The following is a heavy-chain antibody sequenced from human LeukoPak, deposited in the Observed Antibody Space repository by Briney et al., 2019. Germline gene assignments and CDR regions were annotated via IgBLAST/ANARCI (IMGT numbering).Heavy chain of an antibody. J-gene: IGHJ3*02. CDR1: GYTFTDYY. D-gene: IGHD1-26*01. CDR3: VTDGGFVGATYGGTAFDI. V-gene: IGHV1-69-2*01. CDR2: VDPEDGET. Sequence: ASVKISCKASGYTFTDYYMHWVQQAPGKGLEWMGRVDPEDGETIYAEKFQGRVTITADTSTDTAYMELSSLRSEDTAVYYCVTDGGFVGATYGGTAFDIWGQGTMVTVSS.